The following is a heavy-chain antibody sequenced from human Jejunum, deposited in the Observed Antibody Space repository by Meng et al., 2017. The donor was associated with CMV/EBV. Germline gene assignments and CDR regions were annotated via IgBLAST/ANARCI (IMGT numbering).Heavy chain of an antibody. V-gene: IGHV4-30-4*08. CDR2: IYDSGNT. Sequence: YWRWIRQPPGKGLEWIGYIYDSGNTYYDPSLKSRLIISRDTSKRQISLKLRSVTAADTAIYYCARVDCDRRGYYDYWGQGSLVTVSS. CDR3: ARVDCDRRGYYDY. D-gene: IGHD3/OR15-3a*01. CDR1: Y. J-gene: IGHJ4*02.